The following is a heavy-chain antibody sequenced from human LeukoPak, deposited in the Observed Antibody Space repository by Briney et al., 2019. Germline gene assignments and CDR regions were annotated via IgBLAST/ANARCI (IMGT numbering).Heavy chain of an antibody. CDR3: ARSSRGYSGYDRGYFDY. D-gene: IGHD5-12*01. Sequence: ASVKVSCKASGYTFTGYYMHWVRQAPGQGLEWMGWINPNSGGTNYAQKFQGRVTMTRDTSISAAYMELSRLRSDDTAVYYCARSSRGYSGYDRGYFDYWGQGTLVTVSS. V-gene: IGHV1-2*02. CDR2: INPNSGGT. J-gene: IGHJ4*02. CDR1: GYTFTGYY.